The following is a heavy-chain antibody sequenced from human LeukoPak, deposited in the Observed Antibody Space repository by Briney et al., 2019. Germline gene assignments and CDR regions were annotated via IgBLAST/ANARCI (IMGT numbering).Heavy chain of an antibody. CDR2: IIPIFGTA. Sequence: SVKVSCKASGGTFSSYAISWVRQAPGQGLEWMGRIIPIFGTANYAQKFQGRVTITTDESTSTAYMELSSLRCEDTAVYYCADCSSTSCYYYYYMDVWGKGTTVTVSS. J-gene: IGHJ6*03. CDR3: ADCSSTSCYYYYYMDV. CDR1: GGTFSSYA. D-gene: IGHD2-2*01. V-gene: IGHV1-69*05.